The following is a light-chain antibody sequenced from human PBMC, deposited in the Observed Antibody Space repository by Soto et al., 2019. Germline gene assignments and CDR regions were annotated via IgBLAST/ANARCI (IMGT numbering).Light chain of an antibody. CDR3: QQYGSSLWT. V-gene: IGKV3-20*01. Sequence: EIVWTQSPGTLYLSPGERATLSCRASQSVSSSYVDWYQQKPGQAPRVLIYGASNRATGIPDRFSGSGSGTDFTLTISRLEHDDFAVYYCQQYGSSLWTSGPGTKVEI. CDR1: QSVSSSY. J-gene: IGKJ1*01. CDR2: GAS.